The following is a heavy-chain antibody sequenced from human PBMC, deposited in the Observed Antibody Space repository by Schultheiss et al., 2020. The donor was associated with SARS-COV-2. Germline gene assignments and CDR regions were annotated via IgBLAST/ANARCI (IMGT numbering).Heavy chain of an antibody. V-gene: IGHV3-21*01. CDR1: GFTFSSYS. Sequence: GGSLRLSCAASGFTFSSYSMNWVRQAPGKGLEWVSSISSSSSYIYYADSVKGRFTISRDNSKNTLYLQMNSLRAEDTAVYYCARDGSMVRGVMGYFDYWGQGTLVTVSS. CDR2: ISSSSSYI. J-gene: IGHJ4*02. CDR3: ARDGSMVRGVMGYFDY. D-gene: IGHD3-10*01.